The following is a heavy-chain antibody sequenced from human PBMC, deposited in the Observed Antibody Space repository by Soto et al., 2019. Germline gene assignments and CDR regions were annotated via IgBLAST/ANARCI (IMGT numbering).Heavy chain of an antibody. Sequence: GGSLRLSCAASGFTFSTYAMNWVRQAPGKGLEWVSGISGSGDSTYYADSVKGRFTVSRDNSKNTLYLQLNSLSAEDTAVYYCVKTPRYCSGSSCYGGYFDYWGPGTLVTVSS. CDR1: GFTFSTYA. V-gene: IGHV3-23*01. CDR3: VKTPRYCSGSSCYGGYFDY. CDR2: ISGSGDST. D-gene: IGHD2-2*01. J-gene: IGHJ4*02.